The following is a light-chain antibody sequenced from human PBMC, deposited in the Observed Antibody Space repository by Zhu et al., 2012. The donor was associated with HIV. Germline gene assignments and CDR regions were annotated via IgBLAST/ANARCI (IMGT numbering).Light chain of an antibody. CDR2: DAS. Sequence: EVVLTQSPGTLSLSPGERGTLSCRASQSIGSYLAWYQQKPGQAPRLLMYDASNRATGISARFSGSGSGTDFTLTISSLEPEDFAVYYCQQRNSNWFTFGGGTKVEIK. CDR1: QSIGSY. CDR3: QQRNSNWFT. V-gene: IGKV3-11*01. J-gene: IGKJ4*01.